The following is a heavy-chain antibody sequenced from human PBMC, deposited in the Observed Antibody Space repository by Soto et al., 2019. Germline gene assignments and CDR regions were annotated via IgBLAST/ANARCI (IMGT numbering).Heavy chain of an antibody. CDR3: AKMERTQLWLLVQN. Sequence: SETLSLTCTVSGASITNDDFFWSWVRQHPDKGLEWLAYITYGGSIYYNPSLRSRLSVSIDKSKSQFSLNVRSVTAADTAVYFCAKMERTQLWLLVQNWSQGLPVT. CDR2: ITYGGSI. D-gene: IGHD5-18*01. J-gene: IGHJ4*02. CDR1: GASITNDDFF. V-gene: IGHV4-31*03.